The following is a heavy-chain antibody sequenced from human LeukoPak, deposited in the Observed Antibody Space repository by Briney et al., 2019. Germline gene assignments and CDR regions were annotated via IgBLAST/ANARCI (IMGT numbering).Heavy chain of an antibody. CDR1: GGSLSRYY. D-gene: IGHD2-2*01. V-gene: IGHV4-59*01. CDR3: ARDLVPAATSYWFDL. Sequence: SEPLSLTCTVSGGSLSRYYWSWIRQPPGKGLEWLGYIYYSGRTNYNLPLKSRVTISVDTSKHQFSLKLSSVTAADTAVYYCARDLVPAATSYWFDLWGQGTLVTVSS. CDR2: IYYSGRT. J-gene: IGHJ5*02.